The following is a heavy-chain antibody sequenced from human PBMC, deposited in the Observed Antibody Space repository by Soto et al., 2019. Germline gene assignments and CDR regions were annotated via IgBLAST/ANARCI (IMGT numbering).Heavy chain of an antibody. D-gene: IGHD6-19*01. V-gene: IGHV3-30-3*01. CDR1: GFTFSSHA. CDR3: ARDSGPPSKYGMDV. J-gene: IGHJ6*02. Sequence: PGGSLRLSCAASGFTFSSHAMHWVRQAPGKGLEWVAVISYDGSNKYYADSVKGRFTISRDNSKNTLYLQMNSLRAEDTAVYYCARDSGPPSKYGMDVWGQGTTVTVSS. CDR2: ISYDGSNK.